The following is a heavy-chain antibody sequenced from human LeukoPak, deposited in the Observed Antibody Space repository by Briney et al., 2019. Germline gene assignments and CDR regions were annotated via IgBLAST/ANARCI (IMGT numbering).Heavy chain of an antibody. CDR2: IWYDGSKK. CDR1: GFTFISYG. Sequence: PGRSLRLSCASSGFTFISYGMHWVRQAPGKGLEWVAVIWYDGSKKYYADSVKGRFTISSDNSKNPLYLQMNRLSAEDTAVYYCARGLLWFGELSPTLDYWGQGTLVTVSS. CDR3: ARGLLWFGELSPTLDY. J-gene: IGHJ4*02. D-gene: IGHD3-10*01. V-gene: IGHV3-33*01.